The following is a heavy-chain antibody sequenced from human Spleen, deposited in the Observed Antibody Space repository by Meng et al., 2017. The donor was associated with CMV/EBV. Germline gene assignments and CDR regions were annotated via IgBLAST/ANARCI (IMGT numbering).Heavy chain of an antibody. CDR1: GFTFSSFA. Sequence: GGSLRLSCAASGFTFSSFAMHWFRQAPGKGLEGVAVVSYDESSKNYADSVKGRFTVSRDSSKSTVYLQMNNLRSEDTAVYYCARGATWGYYFDYWGQGTPVTVSS. J-gene: IGHJ4*02. CDR3: ARGATWGYYFDY. CDR2: VSYDESSK. V-gene: IGHV3-30-3*01. D-gene: IGHD3-16*01.